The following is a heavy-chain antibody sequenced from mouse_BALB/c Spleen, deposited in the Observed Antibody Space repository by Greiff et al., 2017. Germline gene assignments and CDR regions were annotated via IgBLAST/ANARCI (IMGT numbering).Heavy chain of an antibody. J-gene: IGHJ3*01. D-gene: IGHD1-1*01. CDR1: GFNIKDTY. CDR3: ALYYGSSPWFAY. V-gene: IGHV14-3*02. CDR2: IDPANGNT. Sequence: VQLQQSGAELVKPGASVKLSCTASGFNIKDTYMHWVKQRPEQGLEWIGRIDPANGNTKYDPKFQGKATITADTSSNTAYLQLSSLTSEDTAVYYCALYYGSSPWFAYWGQGTLVTVSA.